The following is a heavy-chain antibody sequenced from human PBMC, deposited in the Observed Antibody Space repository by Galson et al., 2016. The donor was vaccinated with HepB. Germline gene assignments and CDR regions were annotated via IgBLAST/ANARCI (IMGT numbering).Heavy chain of an antibody. CDR2: IFYFDNT. J-gene: IGHJ4*02. D-gene: IGHD3-10*01. V-gene: IGHV4-61*08. CDR3: ASDSTYGNF. CDR1: GASVSSTGYY. Sequence: LSLTCTVFGASVSSTGYYWSWIRQPPGKGLEWIGYIFYFDNTNYNPSLKSRVTISVDTSKNQFSLKLNSVTAADTAVYYCASDSTYGNFWGQGTLATVSS.